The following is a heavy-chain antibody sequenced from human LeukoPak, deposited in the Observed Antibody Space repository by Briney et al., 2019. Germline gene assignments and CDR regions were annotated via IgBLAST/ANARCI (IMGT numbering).Heavy chain of an antibody. CDR2: IYYSGST. D-gene: IGHD6-19*01. CDR3: ARDPIAVTYYYYGMDV. CDR1: GGSISSYY. V-gene: IGHV4-59*01. Sequence: SETLSLTCIVSGGSISSYYWSWIRQPPGKGLEWIGYIYYSGSTNYNPSLKSRVTISVDTSKNQFSLKLSSVTAADTAVYYCARDPIAVTYYYYGMDVWGQGTTVTVSS. J-gene: IGHJ6*02.